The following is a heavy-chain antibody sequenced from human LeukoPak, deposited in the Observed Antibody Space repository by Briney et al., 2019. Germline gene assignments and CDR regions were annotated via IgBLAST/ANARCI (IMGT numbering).Heavy chain of an antibody. CDR3: AKDQSGYESRYGMDV. V-gene: IGHV3-9*01. Sequence: PGRSLRLSCAASGFTFDDYAMHWVRQAPGKGLEWVSGISWNSGSIGYADSVKGRFTISRDNAKNSLYLQMNSLRAEDTALYYCAKDQSGYESRYGMDVWGQGTAVTVSS. J-gene: IGHJ6*02. D-gene: IGHD3-3*01. CDR1: GFTFDDYA. CDR2: ISWNSGSI.